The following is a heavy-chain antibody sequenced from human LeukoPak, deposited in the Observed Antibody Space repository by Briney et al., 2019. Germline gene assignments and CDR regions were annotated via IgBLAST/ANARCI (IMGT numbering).Heavy chain of an antibody. J-gene: IGHJ6*02. D-gene: IGHD3-10*01. V-gene: IGHV3-66*01. CDR2: TCSGATT. Sequence: VTTTCSGATTDYADSVKGRFTISTDSSKNTLYLQMNSLRDEDTSVYYCARGGRTDSGSYPYGMDVWGQGATVTVSS. CDR3: ARGGRTDSGSYPYGMDV.